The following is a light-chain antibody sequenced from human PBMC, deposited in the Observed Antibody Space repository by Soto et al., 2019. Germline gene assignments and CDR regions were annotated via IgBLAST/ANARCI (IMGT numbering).Light chain of an antibody. CDR2: AAS. CDR1: QDISNY. J-gene: IGKJ4*01. V-gene: IGKV1-27*01. CDR3: QKYDGVPLT. Sequence: DIQMTQSPSSLSASVGDRVIITCRASQDISNYLAWYQQKPEKVPKLLIYAASTLQSGVPSRFSGSGSGTDFTLTISSLQPEDIATYYCQKYDGVPLTFGGGTKVDIK.